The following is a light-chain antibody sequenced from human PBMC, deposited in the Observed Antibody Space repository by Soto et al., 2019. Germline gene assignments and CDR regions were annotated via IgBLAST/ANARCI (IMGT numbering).Light chain of an antibody. CDR3: MQALQLPLT. CDR1: QSRVRRNGYSY. J-gene: IGKJ4*01. V-gene: IGKV2-28*01. Sequence: DIVMTQSPVTLTVTPGEPASISCTSSQSRVRRNGYSYLAWYLQKPGQSPQLLIYLVCSWASGVPDRFSCSGSGTDFTLTISRVEAEDVGVYFCMQALQLPLTFGGGTKVQVK. CDR2: LVC.